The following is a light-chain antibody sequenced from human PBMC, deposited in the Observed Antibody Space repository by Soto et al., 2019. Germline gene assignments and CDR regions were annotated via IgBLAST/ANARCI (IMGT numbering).Light chain of an antibody. Sequence: EIVLTQSPATLSVSPGERATLSCRASRSVSVYVDWYQQKSGQAPRLLIYDASKRATGIPARFSGSGSGTDFTLTISSLEPEDFEVYYCQQRDDLITFGGGTRVDIK. CDR3: QQRDDLIT. V-gene: IGKV3-11*01. CDR1: RSVSVY. CDR2: DAS. J-gene: IGKJ4*01.